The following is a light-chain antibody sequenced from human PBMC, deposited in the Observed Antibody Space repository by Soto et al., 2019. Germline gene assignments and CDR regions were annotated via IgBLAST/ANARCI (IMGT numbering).Light chain of an antibody. CDR3: ETWDIYTRV. J-gene: IGLJ3*02. CDR1: SGHSSYI. Sequence: QLVLTQSSSASASLGSSVKLTCTLSSGHSSYIIAWHQQQPGKAPRYLMKLEGSGSYNKGSGVPDRFSGSSSGADRYLTISSLQFEDEADYYCETWDIYTRVFGGGTKLTVL. V-gene: IGLV4-60*02. CDR2: LEGSGSY.